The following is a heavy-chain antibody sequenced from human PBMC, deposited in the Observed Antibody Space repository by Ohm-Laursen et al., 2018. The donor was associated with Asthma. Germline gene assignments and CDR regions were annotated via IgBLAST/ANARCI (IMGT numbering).Heavy chain of an antibody. CDR3: ARVSSSWFDF. CDR2: TYHSGST. Sequence: TLSLTWAVSGGSIGSDDYYWRWIRQAPGKGLEWIGHTYHSGSTYYNPSLKSRVAISVDRSKNQFSLIMSTVTAADTAIYYCARVSSSWFDFWGQGTLVTVSS. CDR1: GGSIGSDDYY. J-gene: IGHJ4*02. D-gene: IGHD6-13*01. V-gene: IGHV4-30-2*01.